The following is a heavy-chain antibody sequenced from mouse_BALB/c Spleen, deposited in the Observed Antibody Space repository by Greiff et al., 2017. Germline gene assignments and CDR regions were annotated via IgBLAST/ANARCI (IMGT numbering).Heavy chain of an antibody. CDR1: GYTFTDYA. J-gene: IGHJ3*01. D-gene: IGHD2-3*01. V-gene: IGHV1S137*01. CDR3: ARIYDGYYGFAY. Sequence: VQLQQSGAELVRPGVSVKISCKGSGYTFTDYAMHWVKQSHAKSLEWIGVISTYYGDASYNQKFKGKATMTVDKSSSTAYMELARLTSEDSAIYYCARIYDGYYGFAYWGQGTLVTVSA. CDR2: ISTYYGDA.